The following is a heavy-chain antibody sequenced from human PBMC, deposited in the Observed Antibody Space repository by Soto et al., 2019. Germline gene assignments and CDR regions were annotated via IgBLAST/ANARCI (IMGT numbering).Heavy chain of an antibody. V-gene: IGHV3-23*01. CDR2: ISGSGSGT. CDR3: VKGRSDYDFDY. D-gene: IGHD5-12*01. Sequence: EVQLLESGGGLVQPGGSLRLSCAASGFTFSSYVMSWVRQAPGKGLEWVSAISGSGSGTYYSDSVKGRFTISRDNSKNTLYVQMNSLRAEDTAVYYCVKGRSDYDFDYWGQGTLVTVSS. CDR1: GFTFSSYV. J-gene: IGHJ4*02.